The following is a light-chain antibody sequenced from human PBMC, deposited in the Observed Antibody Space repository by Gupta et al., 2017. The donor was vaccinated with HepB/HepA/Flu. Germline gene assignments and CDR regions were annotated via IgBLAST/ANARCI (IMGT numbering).Light chain of an antibody. J-gene: IGLJ3*02. CDR2: SNN. V-gene: IGLV1-44*01. CDR1: SSNIGSNT. CDR3: AAWDDSRNGWV. Sequence: QSVLTQPPSASGTPGQRVTISCSGSSSNIGSNTVNWYQQLPGTAPKLFIYSNNQRPSGVPDRFSGSKSGTSASLAISGLQSEDEADYYCAAWDDSRNGWVFGGGTKLTVL.